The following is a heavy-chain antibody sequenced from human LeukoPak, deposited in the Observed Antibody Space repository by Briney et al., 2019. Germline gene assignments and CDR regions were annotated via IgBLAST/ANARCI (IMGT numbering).Heavy chain of an antibody. CDR3: AKDDKRKDDY. V-gene: IGHV3-48*01. D-gene: IGHD3-22*01. CDR1: GFTFSSYS. Sequence: GGSLRLSCAASGFTFSSYSMMWVRQAPGKGLEWVSYISSSSTTIHYADSVKGRFTISRDNAKNSLYLEMNSLRAEDTAVYFCAKDDKRKDDYWGQGILVTVSS. CDR2: ISSSSTTI. J-gene: IGHJ4*02.